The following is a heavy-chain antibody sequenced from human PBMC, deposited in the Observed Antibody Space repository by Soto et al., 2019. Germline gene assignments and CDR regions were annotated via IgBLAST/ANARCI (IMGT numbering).Heavy chain of an antibody. CDR2: ISAYNGNT. CDR3: ARDREDIVVVPAGRDAFDI. J-gene: IGHJ3*02. V-gene: IGHV1-18*01. Sequence: ASVKVSCKASGYTFTSYGISWVRQAPGQGLEWMGWISAYNGNTNYAQKLQGRVTMTTDTSTSTAYMELRSLRSDDTAVYYCARDREDIVVVPAGRDAFDIWGQGTMVTVS. CDR1: GYTFTSYG. D-gene: IGHD2-2*01.